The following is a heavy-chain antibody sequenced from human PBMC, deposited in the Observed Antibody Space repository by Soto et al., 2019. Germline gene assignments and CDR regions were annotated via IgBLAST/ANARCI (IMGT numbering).Heavy chain of an antibody. CDR3: ARDRHDSSGYSPIGFDY. J-gene: IGHJ4*02. CDR2: IYYSGST. CDR1: GGSISSGGYY. D-gene: IGHD3-22*01. Sequence: QVQLQESGPGLVKPSQTLSLTCTVSGGSISSGGYYWSWIRQHPGKGLEWIGYIYYSGSTYYNPSLKSRVTISVDTSKNQFSLKLSSVTAADTAVYYCARDRHDSSGYSPIGFDYWGQGTLVTVSS. V-gene: IGHV4-31*03.